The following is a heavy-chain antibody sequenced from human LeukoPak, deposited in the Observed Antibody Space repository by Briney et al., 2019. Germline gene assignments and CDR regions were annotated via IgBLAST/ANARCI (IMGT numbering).Heavy chain of an antibody. D-gene: IGHD3-10*01. CDR3: ARAEGYYGSGSTPMDV. Sequence: ASVKVSCKASVYTFTSYDINWVRQATGQGLEWMGWMNPSSGNTGYAQKFQGRVTITRNTSISTAYMELSSLRSEDTAVYYCARAEGYYGSGSTPMDVWGKGTTVTVSS. CDR2: MNPSSGNT. V-gene: IGHV1-8*03. CDR1: VYTFTSYD. J-gene: IGHJ6*03.